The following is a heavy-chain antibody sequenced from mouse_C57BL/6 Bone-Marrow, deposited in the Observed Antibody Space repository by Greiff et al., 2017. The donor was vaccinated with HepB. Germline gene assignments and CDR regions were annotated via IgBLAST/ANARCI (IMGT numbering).Heavy chain of an antibody. CDR2: INPNNGGT. Sequence: VQLQQSGPELVKPGASVKMSCKASGYTFTDYNMHWVKQSHGKSLEWIGYINPNNGGTSYNQKFKGKATLTVNKSSSTAYMELRSLTSEDSAVYYCARVLFYYYGSSSHYAMDYWGQGTSVTVSS. V-gene: IGHV1-22*01. CDR3: ARVLFYYYGSSSHYAMDY. J-gene: IGHJ4*01. D-gene: IGHD1-1*01. CDR1: GYTFTDYN.